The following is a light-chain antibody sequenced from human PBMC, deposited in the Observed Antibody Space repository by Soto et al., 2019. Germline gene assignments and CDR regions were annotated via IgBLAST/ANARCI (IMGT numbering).Light chain of an antibody. CDR1: QSISSY. CDR3: QQLYSHPLT. CDR2: AAS. Sequence: DIQMTQSSSSLSASVGDRVTITSRASQSISSYLNWYQQKPGKAPKILIYAASSLQSGVPSRFSGSGSGTDFSLTISNLQPEDFSTYYCQQLYSHPLTFGGGTKVDIK. J-gene: IGKJ4*01. V-gene: IGKV1-39*01.